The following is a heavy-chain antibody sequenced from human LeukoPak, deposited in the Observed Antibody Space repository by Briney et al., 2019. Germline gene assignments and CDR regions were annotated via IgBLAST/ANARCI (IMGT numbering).Heavy chain of an antibody. J-gene: IGHJ4*02. CDR2: FDPEDGET. V-gene: IGHV1-24*01. D-gene: IGHD3-10*02. CDR3: ATSIREATSVFG. Sequence: ASVKVSCKVSGYTLTELSMHWVRQAPGKGLEWMGGFDPEDGETIYAQKFQGRVTMTEDTSTDTAYMELSSLRSEDTAVYYCATSIREATSVFGWGQGTLVTVSS. CDR1: GYTLTELS.